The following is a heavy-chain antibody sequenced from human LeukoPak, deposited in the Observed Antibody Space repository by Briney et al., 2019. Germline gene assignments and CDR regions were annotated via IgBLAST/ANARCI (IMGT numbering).Heavy chain of an antibody. CDR1: GFTFSSYG. D-gene: IGHD3-10*01. V-gene: IGHV3-30*02. Sequence: GGSLRLSCAASGFTFSSYGMHWVRQAPGKGLEWVAFIRYDGSNKYYADSVKGRFTISRDNSKNTLYLQMNSLRAEDTAVYYCAKERDMVRGVGYWGQGTLVTVSS. J-gene: IGHJ4*02. CDR2: IRYDGSNK. CDR3: AKERDMVRGVGY.